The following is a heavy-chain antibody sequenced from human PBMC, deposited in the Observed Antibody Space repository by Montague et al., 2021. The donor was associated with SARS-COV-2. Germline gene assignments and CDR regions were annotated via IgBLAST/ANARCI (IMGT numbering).Heavy chain of an antibody. D-gene: IGHD3-10*01. J-gene: IGHJ6*02. V-gene: IGHV4-4*07. CDR2: TYSSGST. Sequence: SETLSLTCTVSGGSISSYYWSWIRQPAGKGLEWIGRTYSSGSTNYNPSLKSRVTMSVDTSKNQFSLKLSSVTAADTALYYCARDGPRSYYYGSGTYTWGGYGMDVWGQGTTVTVSS. CDR3: ARDGPRSYYYGSGTYTWGGYGMDV. CDR1: GGSISSYY.